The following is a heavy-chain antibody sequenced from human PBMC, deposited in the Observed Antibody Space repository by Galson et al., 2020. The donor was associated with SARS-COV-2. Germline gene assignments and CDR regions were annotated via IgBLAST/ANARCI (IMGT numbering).Heavy chain of an antibody. CDR1: GFTFSSYA. V-gene: IGHV3-30*04. CDR2: ISYDGSNK. CDR3: ARDSPSGGSSSSFWGGRPTWYFDL. Sequence: GESLKISCAASGFTFSSYAMHWVRQAPGKGLEWVAVISYDGSNKYYADSVKGRFTISRDNSKNTLYLQMNSLRAEDTAVYYCARDSPSGGSSSSFWGGRPTWYFDLWGRGTLVTVSS. D-gene: IGHD6-13*01. J-gene: IGHJ2*01.